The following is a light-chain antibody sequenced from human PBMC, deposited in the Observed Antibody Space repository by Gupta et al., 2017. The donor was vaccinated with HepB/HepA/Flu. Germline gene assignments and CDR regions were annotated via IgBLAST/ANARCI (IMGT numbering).Light chain of an antibody. V-gene: IGLV1-40*01. Sequence: QSVLTQPPSVSGAPGQGVTISCTGSSSNIGAGYDVHWYQQLPGTAPKLLIYGNSHRPSGVSDRFSGSKSGTSASLVITGLQAEDEAHYYCQSYDSSLSGPVFGGGTKLTVL. CDR2: GNS. J-gene: IGLJ3*02. CDR3: QSYDSSLSGPV. CDR1: SSNIGAGYD.